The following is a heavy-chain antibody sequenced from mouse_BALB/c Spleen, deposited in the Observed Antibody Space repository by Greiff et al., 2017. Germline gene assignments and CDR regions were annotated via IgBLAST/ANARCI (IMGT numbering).Heavy chain of an antibody. CDR2: INPSTGYT. CDR1: GYTFTSYW. J-gene: IGHJ4*01. Sequence: VQLQQSGAELAKPGASVKMSCKASGYTFTSYWMHWVKQRPGQGLEWIGYINPSTGYTEYNQKFKDKATLTADKSSSTAYMQLSSLTSEDSAVYYCARVPDGFYAMDYWGQGTSVTVSS. V-gene: IGHV1-7*01. CDR3: ARVPDGFYAMDY. D-gene: IGHD2-3*01.